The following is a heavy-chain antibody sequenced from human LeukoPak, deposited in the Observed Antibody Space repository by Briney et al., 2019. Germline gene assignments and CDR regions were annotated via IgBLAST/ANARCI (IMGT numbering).Heavy chain of an antibody. CDR2: IGADGGYI. CDR1: GFIFSNYN. Sequence: GGSLRLSCAASGFIFSNYNMNWLRQAPGKGLEWVATIGADGGYIYYADSVKGRFTISRDNAKSSLYLQMNSPRAEDTAVYYCARPYWGYYFDNWGQGTLVTVSS. V-gene: IGHV3-21*01. CDR3: ARPYWGYYFDN. D-gene: IGHD7-27*01. J-gene: IGHJ4*02.